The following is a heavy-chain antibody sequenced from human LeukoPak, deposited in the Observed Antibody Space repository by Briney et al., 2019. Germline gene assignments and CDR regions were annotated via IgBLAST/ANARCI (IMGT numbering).Heavy chain of an antibody. Sequence: SETLSLTCTVSGGSISNYYWSWIRQPPGKGLEWIGYIYYSGSTNYNPSLKSRVTISIDTSKNQFSLKLSSVTAADTAVYYCARAAQRGVSTVRGAEFDPWGQGTLVTVSS. CDR3: ARAAQRGVSTVRGAEFDP. V-gene: IGHV4-59*08. D-gene: IGHD3-10*01. J-gene: IGHJ5*02. CDR2: IYYSGST. CDR1: GGSISNYY.